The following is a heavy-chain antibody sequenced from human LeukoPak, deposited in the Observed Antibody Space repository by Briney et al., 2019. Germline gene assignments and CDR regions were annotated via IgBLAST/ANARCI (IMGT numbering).Heavy chain of an antibody. CDR3: AREHSSSLYATLRTNWFDP. CDR2: INHSGST. V-gene: IGHV4-34*01. J-gene: IGHJ5*02. CDR1: GGSFSGYY. D-gene: IGHD6-6*01. Sequence: PSETLSLTCAVYGGSFSGYYWSWIRQPPGKGLEWIGEINHSGSTNYNPSLKSRVTISVDTSKNQFSLKLSSVTAADTAAYYCAREHSSSLYATLRTNWFDPWGQGTLVTVSS.